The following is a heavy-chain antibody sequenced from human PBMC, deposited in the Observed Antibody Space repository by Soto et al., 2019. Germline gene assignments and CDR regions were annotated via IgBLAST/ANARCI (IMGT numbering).Heavy chain of an antibody. Sequence: PGGSLRLSCAASGFTFSSYAMHWVRQAPGKGLEWVAVISYDGSNKYYADSVKGRFTISRDNSKNTLYLQMNSLRAEDTAVYYCARDRDGSGSLRDWGQGTLVTVSS. CDR3: ARDRDGSGSLRD. CDR1: GFTFSSYA. V-gene: IGHV3-30-3*01. CDR2: ISYDGSNK. D-gene: IGHD3-10*01. J-gene: IGHJ4*02.